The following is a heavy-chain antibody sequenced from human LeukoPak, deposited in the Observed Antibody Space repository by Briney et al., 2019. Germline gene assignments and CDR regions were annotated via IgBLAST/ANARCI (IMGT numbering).Heavy chain of an antibody. CDR3: ARVSSKTMVRALITKKNYYYYYMDV. CDR1: GGSFSGYY. J-gene: IGHJ6*03. CDR2: INHSGST. V-gene: IGHV4-34*01. D-gene: IGHD3-10*01. Sequence: SETLSLTCAVYGGSFSGYYWSWIRQPPGKGLEWIGEINHSGSTNYNPSLKSRVTISVDTSKNQFSLKLSSVTAADTAMYYCARVSSKTMVRALITKKNYYYYYMDVWGKGTTVTISS.